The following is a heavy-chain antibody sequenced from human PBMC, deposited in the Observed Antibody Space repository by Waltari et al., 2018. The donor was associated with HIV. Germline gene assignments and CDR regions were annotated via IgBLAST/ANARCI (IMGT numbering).Heavy chain of an antibody. D-gene: IGHD4-4*01. CDR1: GFTFSSYW. J-gene: IGHJ4*02. V-gene: IGHV3-74*01. CDR3: ATFPINDHSNKRLGY. Sequence: EVQLVESGGGLVQPGGSLRLSCAASGFTFSSYWMHVVGQAPGKGLVWVSRINSDGSSTTYADSVKGRFTISRDNAKNTLYLQMNSLRDEDTAVYYCATFPINDHSNKRLGYWGQGTLVTVSS. CDR2: INSDGSST.